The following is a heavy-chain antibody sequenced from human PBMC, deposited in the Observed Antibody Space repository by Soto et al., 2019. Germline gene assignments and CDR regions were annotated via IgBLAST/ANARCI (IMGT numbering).Heavy chain of an antibody. D-gene: IGHD2-2*01. V-gene: IGHV4-34*01. J-gene: IGHJ5*02. Sequence: SETLSLTCAVYGGSFSGCYWSWIRQPPGKGLEWIGEINHSGSTNYNPSLKSRVTISVDTSKNQFSLKLSSVTAADTAVYYCARAEGRDIVVVPAARENWFDPWGQGTLVIVSS. CDR2: INHSGST. CDR1: GGSFSGCY. CDR3: ARAEGRDIVVVPAARENWFDP.